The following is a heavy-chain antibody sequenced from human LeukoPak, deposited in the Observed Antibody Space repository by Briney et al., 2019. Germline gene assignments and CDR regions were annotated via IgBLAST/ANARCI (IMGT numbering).Heavy chain of an antibody. CDR3: ARGIVVVPAGDDFDY. V-gene: IGHV1-2*02. CDR2: INPNSGGT. D-gene: IGHD2-2*01. J-gene: IGHJ4*02. Sequence: ASVNVSCKASGYTFTGYYMHWVRQAPGQGLEWMGWINPNSGGTNYAQKFQGRVTMTRDTSISTAYMELSRLRSDDTAVYYCARGIVVVPAGDDFDYWGQGTLVTVSS. CDR1: GYTFTGYY.